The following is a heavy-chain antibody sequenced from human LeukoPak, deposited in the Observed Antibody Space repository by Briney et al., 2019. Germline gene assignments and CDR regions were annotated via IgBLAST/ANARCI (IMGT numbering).Heavy chain of an antibody. V-gene: IGHV3-11*04. CDR3: ARGIVVVTAIRLHYYYYGMDV. CDR2: ISSSGSTI. D-gene: IGHD2-21*02. J-gene: IGHJ6*02. Sequence: PGGSLRLSCAASGFTFSDYYMSWIRQAPGKGLEWVSYISSSGSTIYYADSVKGRFTISRDNAKNSLYLQMNSLRAEDTAVYYCARGIVVVTAIRLHYYYYGMDVWGQGTTVTVSS. CDR1: GFTFSDYY.